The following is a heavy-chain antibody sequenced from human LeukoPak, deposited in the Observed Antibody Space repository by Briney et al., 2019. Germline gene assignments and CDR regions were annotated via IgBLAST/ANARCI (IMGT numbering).Heavy chain of an antibody. CDR1: GYTFTGYY. V-gene: IGHV1-2*02. J-gene: IGHJ6*03. Sequence: ASVKVSCKASGYTFTGYYMHWVRQAPGQGLEWMRWINPNSGGTNYAQKFQGRVTMTRDTSISTAYMELSRLRSDDTAVYYCARDYPSGATRYYYYYMDVWGKGTTVTVSS. CDR3: ARDYPSGATRYYYYYMDV. CDR2: INPNSGGT. D-gene: IGHD5-12*01.